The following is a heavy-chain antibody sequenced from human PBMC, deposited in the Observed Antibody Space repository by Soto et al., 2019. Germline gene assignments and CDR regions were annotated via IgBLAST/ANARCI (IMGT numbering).Heavy chain of an antibody. J-gene: IGHJ4*02. V-gene: IGHV4-59*11. CDR2: MYNSGSA. Sequence: SETLSLTCSVSGSSISGHYWNWIRQPPGKGLEWIAYMYNSGSATYNPSLKSRVTMSLDTSKSQLSLRLGSVTAADTAVYYCARDPIVAAGYYFDFWGQGILVTVSS. D-gene: IGHD5-12*01. CDR3: ARDPIVAAGYYFDF. CDR1: GSSISGHY.